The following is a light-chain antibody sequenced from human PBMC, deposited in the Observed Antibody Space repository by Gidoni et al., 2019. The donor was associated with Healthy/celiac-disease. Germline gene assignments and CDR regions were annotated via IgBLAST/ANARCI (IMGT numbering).Light chain of an antibody. CDR2: YDS. Sequence: SYVLPQPPSASVATGKTARITCGGNNIGSKSVHWYQQKPGQAPVLVIYYDSDRPSGIPERFSGSNSGNTATLTISRVEAVDEADYYCQVWDSSSDHYVFGTGTKVTVL. V-gene: IGLV3-21*04. J-gene: IGLJ1*01. CDR3: QVWDSSSDHYV. CDR1: NIGSKS.